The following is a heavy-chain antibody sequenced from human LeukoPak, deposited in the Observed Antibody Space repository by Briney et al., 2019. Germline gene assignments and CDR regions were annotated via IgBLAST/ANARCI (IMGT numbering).Heavy chain of an antibody. CDR2: LSYSGRT. Sequence: PSETLSLTCTVSGGSTSSNTFYWGWIRQPPGKGLEWIGSLSYSGRTYYNPSLKSRVTMSADTSRSLFSLKLSSVIAADTAVYLCARHLRNRMTTYFDSWGQGSLVTVSS. V-gene: IGHV4-39*01. CDR3: ARHLRNRMTTYFDS. CDR1: GGSTSSNTFY. J-gene: IGHJ4*02. D-gene: IGHD4-17*01.